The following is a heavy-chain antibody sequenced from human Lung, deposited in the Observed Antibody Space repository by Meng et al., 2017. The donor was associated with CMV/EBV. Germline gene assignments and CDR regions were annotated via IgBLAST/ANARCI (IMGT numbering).Heavy chain of an antibody. D-gene: IGHD2-2*02. Sequence: SVNVSCKACVGTFSSYAIRWARQAPGQGREGMGGIIPIFGIAKYAQKFQGRVTITTDESTSTAYMEVSSLRSEDRAVYYCARDRTGAFSSTSCYNYYYYYGMDVWXQGTTVXVSS. J-gene: IGHJ6*02. CDR2: IIPIFGIA. V-gene: IGHV1-69*05. CDR3: ARDRTGAFSSTSCYNYYYYYGMDV. CDR1: VGTFSSYA.